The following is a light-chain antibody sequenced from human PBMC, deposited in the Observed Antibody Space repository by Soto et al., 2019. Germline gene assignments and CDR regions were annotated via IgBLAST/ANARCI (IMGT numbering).Light chain of an antibody. V-gene: IGKV3-20*01. CDR3: QQYGSSYPWT. J-gene: IGKJ1*01. CDR2: GAS. CDR1: QSVSSSY. Sequence: TVLTQSPGTVSLSQGERATLSCRTSQSVSSSYLAWYQQKPGQAPRLLIYGASSRATGIPDRFSGSGSGTDFTLTIRRLEPEDFAVYYCQQYGSSYPWTFGQGTKVDIK.